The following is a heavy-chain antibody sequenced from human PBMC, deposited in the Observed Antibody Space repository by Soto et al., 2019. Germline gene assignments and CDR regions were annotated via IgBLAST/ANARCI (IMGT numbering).Heavy chain of an antibody. V-gene: IGHV3-23*01. CDR2: ISSGGGGT. J-gene: IGHJ4*02. CDR3: AKEYLSGGSIGSFFDY. D-gene: IGHD2-15*01. Sequence: GWSLRLSCAASGFTFSSYAMTWVRQAPGKGLEWVSGISSGGGGTYYADSVKGRFTISRDNPKNTLYLQMNNLRAEDTAVYYCAKEYLSGGSIGSFFDYWGQGSQVTVS. CDR1: GFTFSSYA.